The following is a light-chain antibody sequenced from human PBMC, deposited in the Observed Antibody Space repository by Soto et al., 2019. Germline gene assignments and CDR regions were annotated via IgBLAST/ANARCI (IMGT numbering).Light chain of an antibody. Sequence: IQMTQSPSSVSASVGDRVTMTCRASQGVGGWLAWYQQKPGKVPKLLIYATSSLHSGVPSRFSGSGSGTDFTLRISSLQPKDFATYYCQQTHSLPLSFGPGTKGISN. J-gene: IGKJ3*01. CDR3: QQTHSLPLS. CDR1: QGVGGW. CDR2: ATS. V-gene: IGKV1-12*01.